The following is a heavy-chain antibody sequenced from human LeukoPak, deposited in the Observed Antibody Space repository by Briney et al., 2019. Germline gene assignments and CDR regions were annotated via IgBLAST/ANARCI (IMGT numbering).Heavy chain of an antibody. CDR3: VRDLRESDF. V-gene: IGHV3-74*01. CDR1: GFTFSSYW. J-gene: IGHJ4*02. Sequence: PGGSLRLSCAASGFTFSSYWMHWVRQAPGKGPVWVSRINPDGSTTNYADSVQGRFTISRDNAKNMLYLQMNSLRAEDTAVYYCVRDLRESDFWGQGTLVTVSS. CDR2: INPDGSTT.